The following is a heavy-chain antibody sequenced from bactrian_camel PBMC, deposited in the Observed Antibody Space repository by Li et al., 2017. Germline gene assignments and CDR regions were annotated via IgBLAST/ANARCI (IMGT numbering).Heavy chain of an antibody. J-gene: IGHJ6*01. CDR2: ILRDGSRS. V-gene: IGHV3-2*01. CDR3: AARGVSWFNDFGY. D-gene: IGHD6*01. Sequence: HVQLVESGGGSVQPGGSMTLSCAASGFTFESYHIGWVRQAPEKGLEWVSNILRDGSRSYYSDSVKGRFTISRDNAKNMVFLQMNNLKTEDTAVYYCAARGVSWFNDFGYWGQGTQVTVS. CDR1: GFTFESYH.